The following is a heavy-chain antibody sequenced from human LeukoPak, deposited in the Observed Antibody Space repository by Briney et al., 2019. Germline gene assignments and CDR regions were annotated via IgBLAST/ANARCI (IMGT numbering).Heavy chain of an antibody. CDR1: GGTFSSYA. CDR2: IIPILGIA. Sequence: SVKVSCKASGGTFSSYAIIWVRQAPGQGLEWMGRIIPILGIANYAQKFQGRVTITADKSTSTAYMELSSLRSEDTAVYYCARGYSRQTCFDYWGQGTLVTVSS. D-gene: IGHD6-13*01. CDR3: ARGYSRQTCFDY. J-gene: IGHJ4*02. V-gene: IGHV1-69*04.